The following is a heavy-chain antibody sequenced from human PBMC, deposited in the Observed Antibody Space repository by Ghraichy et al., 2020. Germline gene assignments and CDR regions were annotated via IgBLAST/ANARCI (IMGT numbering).Heavy chain of an antibody. CDR2: ISGGGGST. CDR3: AKGDDYGDSYGPLDYFYY. V-gene: IGHV3-23*01. Sequence: GGSLRLSCAASGFTFSSYAMRWVRQAPGKGLEWVSAISGGGGSTYYADSVKGRFTISRDNSKNTLYLQMNSLIAEDTAVYYCAKGDDYGDSYGPLDYFYYWGQRTLFAVSS. CDR1: GFTFSSYA. J-gene: IGHJ4*02. D-gene: IGHD4-17*01.